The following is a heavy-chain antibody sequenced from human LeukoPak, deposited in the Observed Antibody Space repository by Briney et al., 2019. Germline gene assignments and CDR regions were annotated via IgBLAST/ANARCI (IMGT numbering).Heavy chain of an antibody. CDR3: ARDRDYGDYPPWRFDS. CDR2: ISAYNSNY. V-gene: IGHV1-18*01. Sequence: ASVKVSCEASGYTFTSYGIGWVRQAPGQGLEWIGWISAYNSNYNCAQKLQGRVTMTTDISTSTAYMELRRLRSDDTAVYYCARDRDYGDYPPWRFDSWGQGTLVTVSS. CDR1: GYTFTSYG. D-gene: IGHD4-17*01. J-gene: IGHJ4*02.